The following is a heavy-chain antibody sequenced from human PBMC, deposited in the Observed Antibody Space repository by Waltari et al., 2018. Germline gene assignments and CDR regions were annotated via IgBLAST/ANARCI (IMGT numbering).Heavy chain of an antibody. CDR1: GGSFTFFY. D-gene: IGHD1-26*01. Sequence: QVQLQQWGAGLLKPSATLSLTCAVSGGSFTFFYWTCIRQPPGKGLEWIGEINPRGTTNYSPSLRSRVSISSDTSKNQFSLKLTSVTAADTAVYYCARADRGPRSGSSATPAWGPWGQGTLVTVSS. J-gene: IGHJ5*02. CDR2: INPRGTT. V-gene: IGHV4-34*01. CDR3: ARADRGPRSGSSATPAWGP.